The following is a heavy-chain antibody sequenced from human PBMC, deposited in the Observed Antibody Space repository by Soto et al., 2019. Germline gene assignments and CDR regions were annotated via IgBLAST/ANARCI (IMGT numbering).Heavy chain of an antibody. Sequence: PGGSLRLSCAASGFTFSSYGMHWVRQAPGKGLEWVAVIRYDGSTTYYAASVRGRFTISRDNSKTKQYLQMNSRGAEDTAVYYCARDLTPWTSYHYGVDVWGQGTTVTVSS. D-gene: IGHD3-3*01. CDR1: GFTFSSYG. J-gene: IGHJ6*02. CDR3: ARDLTPWTSYHYGVDV. V-gene: IGHV3-33*01. CDR2: IRYDGSTT.